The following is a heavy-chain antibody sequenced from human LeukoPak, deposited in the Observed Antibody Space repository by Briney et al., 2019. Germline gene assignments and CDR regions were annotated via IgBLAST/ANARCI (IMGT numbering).Heavy chain of an antibody. V-gene: IGHV3-30*18. CDR1: GFTFSRND. Sequence: GGSLRLSCVASGFTFSRNDMYWVRQAPGEGLEWLAHISYHGRDQDYADSVKGRFTISRDNSKNTLYLQMNSLRPEDTAVYYCANRKYFDYWGQGTLVTVSS. CDR2: ISYHGRDQ. J-gene: IGHJ4*02. CDR3: ANRKYFDY.